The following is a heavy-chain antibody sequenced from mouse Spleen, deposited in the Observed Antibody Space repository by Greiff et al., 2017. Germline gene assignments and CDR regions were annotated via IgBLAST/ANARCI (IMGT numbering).Heavy chain of an antibody. CDR2: IDPSDSYT. CDR1: GYTFTSYW. CDR3: ARNYGYDWYFDV. Sequence: QVQLKQPGAELVMPGASVKLSCKASGYTFTSYWMHWVKQRPGQGLEWIGEIDPSDSYTNYNQKFKGKATLTVDKSSSTAYMQLSSLTSEDSAVYYCARNYGYDWYFDVWGAGTTVTVSS. J-gene: IGHJ1*01. V-gene: IGHV1-69*01. D-gene: IGHD1-2*01.